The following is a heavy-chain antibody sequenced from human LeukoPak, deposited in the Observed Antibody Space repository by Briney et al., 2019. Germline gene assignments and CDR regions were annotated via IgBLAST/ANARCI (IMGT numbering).Heavy chain of an antibody. CDR2: INPSGGST. D-gene: IGHD2-2*02. CDR1: GYTFTSYY. CDR3: ASPYCSSTSCYIWHGMDV. V-gene: IGHV1-46*01. J-gene: IGHJ6*02. Sequence: ASVKVSCKASGYTFTSYYMHWVRQAPGQGLEWMGIINPSGGSTSYAQKFQGRVTMTRDTSTSTVYMELSSLRSEDTAVYYCASPYCSSTSCYIWHGMDVWGQGTTVTVSS.